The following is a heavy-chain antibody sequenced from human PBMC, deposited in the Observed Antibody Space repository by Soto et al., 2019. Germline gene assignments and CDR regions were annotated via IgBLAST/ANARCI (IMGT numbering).Heavy chain of an antibody. D-gene: IGHD2-15*01. CDR2: IYYSGST. Sequence: QVQLQESGPGLVKPSQTLSLTCTVSGGSISSGDYYWSWIRQPPGKGLEWIGYIYYSGSTYYNPSLTSRVPISVATSTNQFSLKLSSVTAADTAVYYCARYCSGGSCYEGRSSLFDYWGQGTLVTVSS. CDR3: ARYCSGGSCYEGRSSLFDY. V-gene: IGHV4-30-4*01. J-gene: IGHJ4*02. CDR1: GGSISSGDYY.